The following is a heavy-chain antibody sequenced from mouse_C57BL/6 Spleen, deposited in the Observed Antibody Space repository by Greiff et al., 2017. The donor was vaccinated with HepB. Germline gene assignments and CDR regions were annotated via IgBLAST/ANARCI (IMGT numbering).Heavy chain of an antibody. J-gene: IGHJ3*01. CDR1: ASTFTSYW. Sequence: QVQLQQPGAELVRPGSSVKLSCKASASTFTSYWMDWVKQIHPHGLAWIGNIYPSDSETHYNQKFKDKATLTVDKSSSTAYIQLSSLTSEDSAVYYGERQESGERGAWFAYWGQGTLVTVSA. V-gene: IGHV1-61*01. CDR2: IYPSDSET. CDR3: ERQESGERGAWFAY.